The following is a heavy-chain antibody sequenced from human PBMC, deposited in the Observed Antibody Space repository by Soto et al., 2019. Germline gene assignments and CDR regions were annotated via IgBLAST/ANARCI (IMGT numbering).Heavy chain of an antibody. CDR1: GFTFSSYG. V-gene: IGHV3-33*01. Sequence: QVQLVESGGGVVQPGRSLRLSCAASGFTFSSYGMHWVRQAPGKGLEWVAVIWYDGSNKYYADSVKGRFTISRDNSKNTLYLQMNSLRAEDTAVYYCARVKPSMLWFGELDAFDIWGQGTMVTVSS. J-gene: IGHJ3*02. D-gene: IGHD3-10*01. CDR3: ARVKPSMLWFGELDAFDI. CDR2: IWYDGSNK.